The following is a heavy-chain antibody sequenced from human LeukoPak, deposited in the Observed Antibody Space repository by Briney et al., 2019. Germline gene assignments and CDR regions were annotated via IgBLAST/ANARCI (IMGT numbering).Heavy chain of an antibody. V-gene: IGHV1-18*01. J-gene: IGHJ1*01. D-gene: IGHD2-15*01. CDR3: ARTGYCSGGSCYTDTPVDFRH. Sequence: ASVKVSCKASGYTFTSYGISWVRQAPGQGLEWMGWISAYNGNTNYAQKLQGRVTMTTDTSTSTAYMELRSLRSDDTAVYYCARTGYCSGGSCYTDTPVDFRHWGQGTLVTVSS. CDR2: ISAYNGNT. CDR1: GYTFTSYG.